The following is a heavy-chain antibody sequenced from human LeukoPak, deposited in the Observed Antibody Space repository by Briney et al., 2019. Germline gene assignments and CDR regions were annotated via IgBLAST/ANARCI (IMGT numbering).Heavy chain of an antibody. CDR2: IYYSGST. V-gene: IGHV4-59*01. D-gene: IGHD3-16*01. CDR1: GGSISSYY. J-gene: IGHJ4*02. Sequence: SSETLSLTCTVSGGSISSYYWSWIRQPPGKGLEWIGYIYYSGSTNYNPSLKSRVTISVDTSKNQFSLKLSSVTAADTAVYYCARGGTENFDYWGQGTLVTVPS. CDR3: ARGGTENFDY.